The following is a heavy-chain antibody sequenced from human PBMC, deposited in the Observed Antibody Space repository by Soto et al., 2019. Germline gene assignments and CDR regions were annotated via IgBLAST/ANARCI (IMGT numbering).Heavy chain of an antibody. J-gene: IGHJ4*02. CDR1: GYTFTSHW. CDR3: ARHVGGYGGYDDIDF. Sequence: GESLKISCKGSGYTFTSHWITWVRQMPGKGLEWMGRIDPSDSDTNDSPSFQGHVTISADKSNSTAYLQWNSLKASDTAMYYCARHVGGYGGYDDIDFWGQGTLVTVSS. V-gene: IGHV5-10-1*01. CDR2: IDPSDSDT. D-gene: IGHD5-12*01.